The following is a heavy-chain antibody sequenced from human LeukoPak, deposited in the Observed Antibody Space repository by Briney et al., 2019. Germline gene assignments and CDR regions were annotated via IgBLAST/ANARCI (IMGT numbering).Heavy chain of an antibody. V-gene: IGHV4-39*01. Sequence: PSETLSLTCTVSGGSISSSSYYWGWIRQPPGKGLEWIVSIYYSGSTYYNPSPKSRVTMSVDTSKNQFSLKLTSVTAADTAVYYCARGGGRGYSYGLDYWGQGTLVTVSS. J-gene: IGHJ4*02. CDR3: ARGGGRGYSYGLDY. CDR1: GGSISSSSYY. D-gene: IGHD5-18*01. CDR2: IYYSGST.